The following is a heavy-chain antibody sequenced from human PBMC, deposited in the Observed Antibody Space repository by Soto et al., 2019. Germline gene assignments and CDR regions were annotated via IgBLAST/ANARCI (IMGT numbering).Heavy chain of an antibody. D-gene: IGHD6-13*01. V-gene: IGHV1-46*01. CDR1: GYTFTSYY. Sequence: ASVNVSFKASGYTFTSYYMHWVRQAPGQWLELMGIINPSGGSTSYAHKFQGRVTMTRDTSTSTVYMELSSLRSEDTAVYYCARDVERSRWYGRVGFYXYYRMAVWGQRTTDTVSS. CDR3: ARDVERSRWYGRVGFYXYYRMAV. CDR2: INPSGGST. J-gene: IGHJ6*02.